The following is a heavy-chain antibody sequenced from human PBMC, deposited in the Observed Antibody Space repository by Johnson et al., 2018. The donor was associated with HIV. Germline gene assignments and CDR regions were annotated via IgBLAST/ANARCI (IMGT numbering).Heavy chain of an antibody. CDR3: ARERLRAGAFDI. V-gene: IGHV3-74*01. J-gene: IGHJ3*02. D-gene: IGHD6-13*01. CDR2: INSDGSGT. Sequence: MLLVESGGGLVQPGGSLRLSCAASGFTFSSYAMSWVRQAPGKGLEWVSRINSDGSGTSHADSVKGRFTISRDNARNTLYLQMNSLRAEDTAVYYCARERLRAGAFDIWGQGTMVTVSS. CDR1: GFTFSSYA.